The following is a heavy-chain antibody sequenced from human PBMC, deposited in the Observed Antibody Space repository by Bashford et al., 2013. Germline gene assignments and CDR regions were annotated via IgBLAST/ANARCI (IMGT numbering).Heavy chain of an antibody. CDR2: STLTLTSGAT. J-gene: IGHJ3*02. CDR1: IHLQRLL. CDR3: ARVGYWYDSSGYYSAFDI. Sequence: ASVEGVLQGFWIHLQRLLFTLGADRLLDKALSGWDGSTLTLTSGATNYAQKVQGRVTMTTDTSTSTAYMELRSLRSDDTAVYYCARVGYWYDSSGYYSAFDIWGQGTMVTVSS. D-gene: IGHD3-22*01. V-gene: IGHV1-2*02.